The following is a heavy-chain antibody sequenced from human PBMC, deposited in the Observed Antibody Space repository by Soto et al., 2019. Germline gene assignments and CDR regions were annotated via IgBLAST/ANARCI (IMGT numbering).Heavy chain of an antibody. Sequence: SLRLSCAASGFTFDDYAMHWVRQAPGKGLEWVSGISWNSGSIGYADSVKGRFTISRDNAKNSLYLQMNSLRAEDTALYYCAKDIYARVVPAASIPWFDPWGQGTLVTVSS. CDR1: GFTFDDYA. CDR2: ISWNSGSI. CDR3: AKDIYARVVPAASIPWFDP. J-gene: IGHJ5*02. D-gene: IGHD2-2*01. V-gene: IGHV3-9*01.